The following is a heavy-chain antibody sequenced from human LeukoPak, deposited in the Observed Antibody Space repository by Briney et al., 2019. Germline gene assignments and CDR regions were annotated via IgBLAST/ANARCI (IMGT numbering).Heavy chain of an antibody. CDR1: GGSFSGYY. CDR2: INHSGSA. Sequence: SETLSLTCAVYGGSFSGYYWSWIRQPPGKGLEWIGEINHSGSANYNPSLKSRVTISVDTSKNQFSLKLSSVTAADTAVYYCARGRAYGSGSYRDWFDPWGQGTLVTVSS. J-gene: IGHJ5*02. CDR3: ARGRAYGSGSYRDWFDP. D-gene: IGHD3-10*01. V-gene: IGHV4-34*01.